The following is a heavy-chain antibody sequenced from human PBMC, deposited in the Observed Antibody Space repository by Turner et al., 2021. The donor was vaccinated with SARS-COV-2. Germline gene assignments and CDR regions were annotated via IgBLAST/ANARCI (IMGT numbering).Heavy chain of an antibody. V-gene: IGHV4-39*01. CDR3: AGQLWLRGLFDY. D-gene: IGHD5-18*01. CDR2: FYYSGST. J-gene: IGHJ4*02. CDR1: GGSISSSSYY. Sequence: QLQLQESGPGLVKPSETLSLNCTVSGGSISSSSYYWGWIRQPPGKGLEWIGNFYYSGSTYYNPSLKSRVTISVDTSKNQFSLKLSSVTAADTAVYYCAGQLWLRGLFDYWGQGTLVTVSS.